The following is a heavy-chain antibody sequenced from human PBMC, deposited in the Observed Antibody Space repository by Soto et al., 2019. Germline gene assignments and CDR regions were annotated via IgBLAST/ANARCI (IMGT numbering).Heavy chain of an antibody. Sequence: QVQLVQSGAEVKKPGASVKVSCNASGYTFTTYYIHWVRQAPGQGLEWMGIINPSGGSTTYAQKFQGRVTMPRDTSTSTVYMELCSRTSEDTAVYYCARSDFDWLSQARSSFDYWGQGTLVTVSS. CDR2: INPSGGST. V-gene: IGHV1-46*01. CDR1: GYTFTTYY. D-gene: IGHD3-9*01. CDR3: ARSDFDWLSQARSSFDY. J-gene: IGHJ4*02.